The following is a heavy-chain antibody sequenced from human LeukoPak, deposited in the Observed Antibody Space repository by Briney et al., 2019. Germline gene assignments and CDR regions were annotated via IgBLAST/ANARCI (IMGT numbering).Heavy chain of an antibody. CDR1: GFTFSDHY. Sequence: GGSLRLSCAVSGFTFSDHYMDWVRHAPGKGLEWVSYISSSGSAKYYADSVKGRFTISRDNAKNSLYLQMNSLRAEDTAVYYCASESYSTHYYYGTDVWGRGTTVTVSS. CDR2: ISSSGSAK. J-gene: IGHJ6*02. CDR3: ASESYSTHYYYGTDV. D-gene: IGHD4-11*01. V-gene: IGHV3-11*04.